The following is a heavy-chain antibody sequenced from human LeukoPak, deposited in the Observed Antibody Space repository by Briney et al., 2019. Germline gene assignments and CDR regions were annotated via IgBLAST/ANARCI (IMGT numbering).Heavy chain of an antibody. D-gene: IGHD7-27*01. CDR2: IIPIFGTA. J-gene: IGHJ5*02. CDR3: ARAANWGYGGWFDP. V-gene: IGHV1-69*05. Sequence: GASVKVSCKASGGTFSSYAISWVRQAPGQGLEWMGGIIPIFGTANYAQKFQGRVTITTDESTSTAYMELSSLRSEDTAVYYCARAANWGYGGWFDPWGQGTLVTVSS. CDR1: GGTFSSYA.